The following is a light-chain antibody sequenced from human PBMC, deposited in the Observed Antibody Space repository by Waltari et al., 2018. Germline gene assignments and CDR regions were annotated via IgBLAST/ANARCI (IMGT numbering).Light chain of an antibody. J-gene: IGLJ1*01. CDR2: EGT. CDR1: SNDLGPYNL. CDR3: CSYAGSTTFLYV. V-gene: IGLV2-23*01. Sequence: QSALTQPASVSGSPGQSITISCTGSSNDLGPYNLFSWYQQHPGKAPKLMIYEGTERPSGVSNRFSGSKSGNTASLTISGLQAEDEADYYCCSYAGSTTFLYVFGTGTKVTVL.